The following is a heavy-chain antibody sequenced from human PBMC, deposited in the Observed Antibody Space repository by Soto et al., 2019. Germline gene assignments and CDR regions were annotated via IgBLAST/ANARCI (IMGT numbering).Heavy chain of an antibody. Sequence: QVHLEQWGAGLLNPSETLSLTCAVYGGSLSGYYWSWVRQSPGKGLEWIGEINHSGTANYNPSLKTRVTISADTSKHQFSLRLTSVTAADPAVYYCASYHFLDLWTGSRHYMDVWGRGTPVTVSS. J-gene: IGHJ6*03. CDR3: ASYHFLDLWTGSRHYMDV. CDR1: GGSLSGYY. D-gene: IGHD3-9*01. V-gene: IGHV4-34*01. CDR2: INHSGTA.